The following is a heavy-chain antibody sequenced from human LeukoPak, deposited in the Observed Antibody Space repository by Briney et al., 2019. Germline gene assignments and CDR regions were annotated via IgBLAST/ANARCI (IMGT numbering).Heavy chain of an antibody. CDR2: MYYTGST. CDR1: GGSISTYY. Sequence: SETLSLTCTVPGGSISTYYWSWIRQPPGKGLEWMGYMYYTGSTNYNPSLKSRVNISVDTSKNQLSLKLTSVTAADTAVYYCAREVWDYGGSKGLFDYWGQGTLVTVSS. CDR3: AREVWDYGGSKGLFDY. D-gene: IGHD4-23*01. J-gene: IGHJ4*02. V-gene: IGHV4-59*01.